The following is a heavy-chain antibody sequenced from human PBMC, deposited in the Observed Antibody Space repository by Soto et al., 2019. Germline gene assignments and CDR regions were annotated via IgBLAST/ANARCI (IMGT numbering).Heavy chain of an antibody. CDR3: ARPRTLVLLYFDWDMPGGAPDF. V-gene: IGHV5-51*01. Sequence: GESRKICCKGSGDSFTSYWIGWVRQMPGKGLEWMGIIYPGDSDTRYSPSFQGQVTISADKSIGTAYLQWSSLKASDTAMYYCARPRTLVLLYFDWDMPGGAPDFCCQAIMVTV. J-gene: IGHJ4*02. CDR2: IYPGDSDT. D-gene: IGHD3-9*01. CDR1: GDSFTSYW.